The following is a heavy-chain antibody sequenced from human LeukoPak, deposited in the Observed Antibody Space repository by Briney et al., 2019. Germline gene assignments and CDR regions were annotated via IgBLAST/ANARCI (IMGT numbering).Heavy chain of an antibody. CDR3: ARGPPISSVAAAAKSSGYFDY. D-gene: IGHD6-13*01. CDR2: IYSGGST. CDR1: GFTVSSNY. V-gene: IGHV3-66*01. J-gene: IGHJ4*02. Sequence: PGGSLRLSCAASGFTVSSNYMSWVRQAPGKGLEWVSVIYSGGSTYYADSVKGRFTISRDNSKNTLYLQMNSLRAEDTAVYYCARGPPISSVAAAAKSSGYFDYWGQGTQVTVSS.